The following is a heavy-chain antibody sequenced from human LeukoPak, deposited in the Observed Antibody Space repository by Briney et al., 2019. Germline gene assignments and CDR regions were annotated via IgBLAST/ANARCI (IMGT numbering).Heavy chain of an antibody. Sequence: PGGSLRLSCAASGFTFSSYALNWVRQAPGKGLEWVSYISISSSTLYYTDSVKGRFTISRDNAKNSLYLQMNSLRAEDTAMYYCARGKDYYDCSGYYYLDYYGMDVWGQGTTVTVSS. CDR1: GFTFSSYA. J-gene: IGHJ6*02. CDR2: ISISSSTL. CDR3: ARGKDYYDCSGYYYLDYYGMDV. D-gene: IGHD3-22*01. V-gene: IGHV3-48*04.